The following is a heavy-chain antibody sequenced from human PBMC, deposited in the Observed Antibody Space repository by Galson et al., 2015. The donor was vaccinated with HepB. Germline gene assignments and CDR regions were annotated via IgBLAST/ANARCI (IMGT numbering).Heavy chain of an antibody. J-gene: IGHJ4*02. CDR3: ASDDAAIAQYLFDS. Sequence: SLRLSCAASGFTFSFYAMHWVRQAPGKGLEWVAVISYDGSDKYYADSVRGRFTISRDNSKNTVYLQMSSLRPEDTAMYYCASDDAAIAQYLFDSWGQGTLVTVSS. V-gene: IGHV3-30-3*01. CDR1: GFTFSFYA. CDR2: ISYDGSDK. D-gene: IGHD5-18*01.